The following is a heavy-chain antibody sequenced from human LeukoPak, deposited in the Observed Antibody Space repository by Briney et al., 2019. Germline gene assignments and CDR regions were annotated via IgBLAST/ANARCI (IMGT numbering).Heavy chain of an antibody. CDR1: GFTFSSYG. J-gene: IGHJ4*02. Sequence: GESLKISCAASGFTFSSYGMHWVRQAPGKGLEWVSLIWYDGSIKYYADSVKGRFTISRDNSKNTLNLQMNSLRAEDTALYYCARDRAMVVGSSWYYDYWGQGTLVTVSS. CDR3: ARDRAMVVGSSWYYDY. V-gene: IGHV3-33*01. CDR2: IWYDGSIK. D-gene: IGHD5-18*01.